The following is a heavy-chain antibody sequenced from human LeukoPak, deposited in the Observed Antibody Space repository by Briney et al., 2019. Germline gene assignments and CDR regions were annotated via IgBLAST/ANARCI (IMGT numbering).Heavy chain of an antibody. Sequence: ASVKVSCKASGYTFTSYGISWVRQAPGQGLEWMGWISAYNGNTNYAQKLQGRVTMTTDTSTSTAYMELRSLRSDDTAGYYCERDHGSGSERPDAFTIWGQGTMVNVSS. J-gene: IGHJ3*02. CDR2: ISAYNGNT. CDR3: ERDHGSGSERPDAFTI. CDR1: GYTFTSYG. V-gene: IGHV1-18*01. D-gene: IGHD1-26*01.